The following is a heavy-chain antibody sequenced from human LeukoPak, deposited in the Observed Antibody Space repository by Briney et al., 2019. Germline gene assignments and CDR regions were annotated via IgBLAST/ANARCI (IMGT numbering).Heavy chain of an antibody. J-gene: IGHJ4*02. Sequence: GASVKVSCKASGYTFTGYYMHWVRQAPGQGLEWMGWINPNSGGTNYAQKFQGRVTMTRDTSISTAYMELSRLRSDDTAVYYCARDLEEVAAAMLSYWGQGTLVTVSS. D-gene: IGHD2-2*01. CDR1: GYTFTGYY. CDR3: ARDLEEVAAAMLSY. V-gene: IGHV1-2*02. CDR2: INPNSGGT.